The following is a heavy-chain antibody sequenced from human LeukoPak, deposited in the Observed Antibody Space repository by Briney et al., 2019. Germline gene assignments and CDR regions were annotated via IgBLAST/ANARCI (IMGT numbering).Heavy chain of an antibody. J-gene: IGHJ6*02. Sequence: SVKVSCKASGGTFSSYAISWVRQAPGQGLEWMGGIIPIFGTANYAQKFQGRVTITADESTSTAYMELSSLRSEDTAVYYCARGVVSDSSGYYYGPPYYYYGMDVWGQGTTVTVSS. CDR2: IIPIFGTA. D-gene: IGHD3-22*01. CDR1: GGTFSSYA. V-gene: IGHV1-69*01. CDR3: ARGVVSDSSGYYYGPPYYYYGMDV.